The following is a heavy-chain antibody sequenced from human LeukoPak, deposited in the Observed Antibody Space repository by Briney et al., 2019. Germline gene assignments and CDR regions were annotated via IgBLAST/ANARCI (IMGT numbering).Heavy chain of an antibody. J-gene: IGHJ5*02. D-gene: IGHD5-18*01. CDR2: INDSGST. CDR3: ALRWIQLWYENWFDP. CDR1: GGYFSGYY. Sequence: ASETLSLTCAVYGGYFSGYYWSWIRQPPGKGLEWIGVINDSGSTNYNPSLKSRVTISVDTSKNQFSLKLSSVTAADTAVYYSALRWIQLWYENWFDPWGQGTLVTVSS. V-gene: IGHV4-34*01.